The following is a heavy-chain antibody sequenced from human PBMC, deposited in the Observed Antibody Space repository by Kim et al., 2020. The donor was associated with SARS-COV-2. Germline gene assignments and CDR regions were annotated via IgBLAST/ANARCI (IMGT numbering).Heavy chain of an antibody. V-gene: IGHV3-9*01. D-gene: IGHD3-3*01. J-gene: IGHJ6*02. Sequence: GGSLRLSCAASGFTFDDYAMHWVRQAPGKGLEWVSGISWNSGSIGYADSVKGRFTISRDNAKNSLYLQMNSLRAEDTALYYCAKDMRSSWSGYIPPYYYYGMAVWGPGTTVTVSS. CDR2: ISWNSGSI. CDR3: AKDMRSSWSGYIPPYYYYGMAV. CDR1: GFTFDDYA.